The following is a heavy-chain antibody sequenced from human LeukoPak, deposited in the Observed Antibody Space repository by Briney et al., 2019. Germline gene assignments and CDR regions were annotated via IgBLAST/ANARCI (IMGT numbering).Heavy chain of an antibody. V-gene: IGHV4-39*07. CDR2: IYYSGST. CDR1: GGSFSSSSYY. Sequence: SETLSLTCTVSGGSFSSSSYYWGWIRQPPGKGLEWIGSIYYSGSTYYNPSLKSRVTISVDRSKNQFSLKLSSVTAADTAVYYCARVGIYFDYWGQGTLVTVSS. J-gene: IGHJ4*02. CDR3: ARVGIYFDY. D-gene: IGHD1-1*01.